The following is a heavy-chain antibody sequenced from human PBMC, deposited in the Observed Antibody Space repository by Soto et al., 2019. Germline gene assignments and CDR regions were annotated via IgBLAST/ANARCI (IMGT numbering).Heavy chain of an antibody. CDR1: GGFISTYF. CDR3: ARSPPTIRFLVLRFDR. J-gene: IGHJ5*02. V-gene: IGHV4-59*01. Sequence: PSETLSLTGPVCGGFISTYFCSWIRQVPWKGPEWIGYIFYNGTTNYNPSLKSRVTMSVDTSKNQFSLKLNSVTAADTSVYYCARSPPTIRFLVLRFDRFGRRTQLTVCS. D-gene: IGHD3-3*01. CDR2: IFYNGTT.